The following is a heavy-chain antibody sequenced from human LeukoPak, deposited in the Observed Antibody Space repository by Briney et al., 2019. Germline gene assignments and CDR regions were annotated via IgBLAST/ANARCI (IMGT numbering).Heavy chain of an antibody. V-gene: IGHV3-9*01. J-gene: IGHJ4*02. Sequence: PGGSLRLSCAASGFTFDDYAMHWVRQAPGKGLEWVSGISWNSGSIGYADSVKGRFTISRDNSKNTLYLQMNSLRTEDTAVYYCAKEGPPSIPLTGSWPEVDYWGQGTLVTVSS. D-gene: IGHD6-13*01. CDR1: GFTFDDYA. CDR3: AKEGPPSIPLTGSWPEVDY. CDR2: ISWNSGSI.